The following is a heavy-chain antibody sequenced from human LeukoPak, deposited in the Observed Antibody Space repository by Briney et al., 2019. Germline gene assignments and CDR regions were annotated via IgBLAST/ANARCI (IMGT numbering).Heavy chain of an antibody. CDR1: GFTFNDFA. Sequence: GRSLRLSCAASGFTFNDFAMHWIRQAPGKGLEWVSGIGWNSDGIGYADSVKGRFTISRDNAKNSLYLQLNSLRPEDTAVYYCANTILTGALWGQGTLVTVSS. CDR2: IGWNSDGI. J-gene: IGHJ4*02. V-gene: IGHV3-9*01. D-gene: IGHD2-2*02. CDR3: ANTILTGAL.